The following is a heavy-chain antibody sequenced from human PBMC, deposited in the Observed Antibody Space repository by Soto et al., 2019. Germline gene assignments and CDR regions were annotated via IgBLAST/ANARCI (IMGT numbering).Heavy chain of an antibody. D-gene: IGHD6-6*01. CDR1: GYTFTGYY. CDR2: INPYSGAT. V-gene: IGHV1-2*02. J-gene: IGHJ6*04. Sequence: ASVKASCKASGYTFTGYYIHCVRQAPGQGLKWMGWINPYSGATNYAQKFQGRVTMTGVTSISTAYMDLSRLRSDDKAVYYCARASLKSTSSSPFLYRRDAWRNGTRGTTSS. CDR3: ARASLKSTSSSPFLYRRDA.